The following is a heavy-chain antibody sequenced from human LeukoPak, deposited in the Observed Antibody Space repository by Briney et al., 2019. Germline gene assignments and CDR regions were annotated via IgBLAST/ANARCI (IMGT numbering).Heavy chain of an antibody. CDR2: IYYSGST. D-gene: IGHD2-2*01. V-gene: IGHV4-30-4*01. CDR3: ARTSSEGYCSSTSCEHAFDY. Sequence: LRLSCAASGFTFSSYAMHWVRQPPGKGLEWIGYIYYSGSTYYNPSLKSRVTISVDTSKNQSSLKLSSVTAADTAVYYCARTSSEGYCSSTSCEHAFDYWGQGTLVTVSS. CDR1: GFTFSSYAMH. J-gene: IGHJ4*02.